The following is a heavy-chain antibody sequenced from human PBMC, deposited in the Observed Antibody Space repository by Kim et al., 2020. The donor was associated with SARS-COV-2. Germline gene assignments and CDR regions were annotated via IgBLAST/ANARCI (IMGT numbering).Heavy chain of an antibody. CDR3: ARAPSGTSYPDSFDI. CDR1: GYKFTNFW. J-gene: IGHJ3*02. D-gene: IGHD1-26*01. Sequence: GESLKNSCEASGYKFTNFWVGWVRQMPGKGLEWMGVIYPGDSDTIYSPSFRGQVTISADSSTRTAYLQWRSLRASDTALYYCARAPSGTSYPDSFDIWGQGTMVTVS. CDR2: IYPGDSDT. V-gene: IGHV5-51*01.